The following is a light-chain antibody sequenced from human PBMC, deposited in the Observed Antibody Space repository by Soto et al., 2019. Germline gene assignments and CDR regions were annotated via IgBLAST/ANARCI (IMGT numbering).Light chain of an antibody. CDR2: DAS. CDR3: QQSYSTPLT. J-gene: IGKJ4*01. V-gene: IGKV1-39*01. Sequence: DIQMTQSPSSLSASVGDRVTITCRASQSITSYLNWYQQKPGKAPNLLIYDASNLQSGVPSRFSGSGSGTDFTLTISSLQPEDFATYYCQQSYSTPLTFGGGTKVGIK. CDR1: QSITSY.